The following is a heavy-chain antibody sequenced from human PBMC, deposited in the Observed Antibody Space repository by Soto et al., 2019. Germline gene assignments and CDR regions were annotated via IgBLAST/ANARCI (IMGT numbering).Heavy chain of an antibody. Sequence: GGSLRLSCAASGFTVSSNYMSWVRQAPGKGLEWVSVIYSGGSTYYADSVKGRFTISRDNSKNTLYLQMNSLRAEDAAVYYCARGIAARPGDWFDPWGQGTLVTVSS. CDR2: IYSGGST. J-gene: IGHJ5*02. CDR3: ARGIAARPGDWFDP. CDR1: GFTVSSNY. D-gene: IGHD6-6*01. V-gene: IGHV3-53*01.